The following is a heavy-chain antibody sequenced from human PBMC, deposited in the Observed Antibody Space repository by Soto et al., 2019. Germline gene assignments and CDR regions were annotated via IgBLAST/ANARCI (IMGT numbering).Heavy chain of an antibody. Sequence: VQLVESGGGLVQPGGSLRLSCAASGFTFSSYEMNWVRQAPGKGLEWVSYISSSGSTIYYADSVKGRFTISRDNAKNSLYLQMNSLRAEDTAVYYCARVDTAMVTVRRYYYYGMDVWGQGTTVTVSS. CDR1: GFTFSSYE. J-gene: IGHJ6*02. D-gene: IGHD5-18*01. CDR2: ISSSGSTI. V-gene: IGHV3-48*03. CDR3: ARVDTAMVTVRRYYYYGMDV.